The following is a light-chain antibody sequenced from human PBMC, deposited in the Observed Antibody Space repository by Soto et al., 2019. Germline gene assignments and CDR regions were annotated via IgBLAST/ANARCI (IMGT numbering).Light chain of an antibody. CDR2: DAS. CDR1: QTVGNY. Sequence: DIVLTQSPVTLSLSPGERATLSCRASQTVGNYLAWYQKKPGQAPRLLIYDASNRATGVPARFSGSGSGTDFTLTISSLEPEDFAIYYCHQRSNRPPLTFGGGTKVEIK. J-gene: IGKJ4*01. CDR3: HQRSNRPPLT. V-gene: IGKV3-11*01.